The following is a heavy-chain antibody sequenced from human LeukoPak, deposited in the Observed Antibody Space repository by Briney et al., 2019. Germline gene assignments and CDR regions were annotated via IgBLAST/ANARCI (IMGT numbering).Heavy chain of an antibody. J-gene: IGHJ6*03. CDR3: ARGLVGYFNYMDV. V-gene: IGHV4-34*01. CDR2: INHSGST. CDR1: GGSFSGYY. D-gene: IGHD2-15*01. Sequence: PSETLSLTCAVYGGSFSGYYWSWIRQPPGKGLEWIGEINHSGSTNYNPSLKSRVTISVDTSKNQFSLKLSSVTAADTAVYYCARGLVGYFNYMDVWGKGTTVTVSS.